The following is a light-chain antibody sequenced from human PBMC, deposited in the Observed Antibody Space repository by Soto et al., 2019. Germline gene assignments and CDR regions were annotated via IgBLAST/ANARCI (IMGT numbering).Light chain of an antibody. J-gene: IGKJ5*01. V-gene: IGKV3-20*01. CDR2: GAS. Sequence: EIVLTQSPATLSVSPGERATLSCRASQSVNSNYLAWYQQKPGQAPRLLIHGASSRATGIPDRFSGSGSGTDFTLTISRLEPEDFAVYFCQQYGSSPITFGQGTRLEIK. CDR1: QSVNSNY. CDR3: QQYGSSPIT.